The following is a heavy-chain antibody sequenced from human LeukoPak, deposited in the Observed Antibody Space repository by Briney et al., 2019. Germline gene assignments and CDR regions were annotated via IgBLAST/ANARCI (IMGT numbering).Heavy chain of an antibody. CDR1: GGSISSYY. CDR3: ARRDSYTSPFQY. CDR2: IYYSGST. D-gene: IGHD3-16*01. J-gene: IGHJ1*01. V-gene: IGHV4-59*01. Sequence: PSETLSLTCTVSGGSISSYYWSWIRQPPGKGLEWIGYIYYSGSTNYNPSLKSRVTISVDTSKNQFSLKLSSVTAADTAVYFCARRDSYTSPFQYWGQGTLVTVSS.